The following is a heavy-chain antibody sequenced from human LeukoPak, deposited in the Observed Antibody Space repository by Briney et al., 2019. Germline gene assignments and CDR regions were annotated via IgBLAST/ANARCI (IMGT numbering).Heavy chain of an antibody. D-gene: IGHD2-2*02. CDR3: TLYNY. Sequence: ASVKVSCKASGYSFTSQDMHWVRQAPGQRLEWVGCISPDNGNAQYSQEFQGRVTITRDTSARTAYMELSSLRSEDMAVYYCTLYNYWGQGTLVTVSS. V-gene: IGHV1-3*03. J-gene: IGHJ4*02. CDR2: ISPDNGNA. CDR1: GYSFTSQD.